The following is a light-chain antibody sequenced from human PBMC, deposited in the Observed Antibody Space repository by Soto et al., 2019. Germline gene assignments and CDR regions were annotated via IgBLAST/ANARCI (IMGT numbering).Light chain of an antibody. CDR2: ATS. J-gene: IGKJ2*01. V-gene: IGKV3-20*01. Sequence: DIVLRQSPGTLSLSPGEAAILSCRASQSISRSYLAWYQQKPGQAPRLLIHATSTRATGVPDRFSGSGSGTDFTLTISRLEPEDFVVYYCQQYDNLPRTFGQGTKVDI. CDR3: QQYDNLPRT. CDR1: QSISRSY.